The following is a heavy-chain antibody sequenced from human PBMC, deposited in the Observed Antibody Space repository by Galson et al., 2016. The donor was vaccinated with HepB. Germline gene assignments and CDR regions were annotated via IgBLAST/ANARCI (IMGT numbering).Heavy chain of an antibody. CDR2: IYYRGNT. J-gene: IGHJ5*02. D-gene: IGHD2-15*01. V-gene: IGHV4-39*01. Sequence: ETLSLTCNVSGDSISNSNYFWGWLRQPPGKGLEWIGTIYYRGNTYHTPSLKSRVTISIDTSSNRFSLQLNSVTAADTAVYYCARQVSRGSGPDWFDPWGQGTLVTVSS. CDR3: ARQVSRGSGPDWFDP. CDR1: GDSISNSNYF.